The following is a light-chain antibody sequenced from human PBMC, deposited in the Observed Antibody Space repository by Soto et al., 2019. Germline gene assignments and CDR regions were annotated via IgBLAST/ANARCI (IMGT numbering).Light chain of an antibody. CDR3: QLRSYRSPVT. CDR1: QSVSSY. J-gene: IGKJ4*02. Sequence: EIEMTQFPSALSSSQGERATLSCRASQSVSSYLAWYQQKPGQAPRLLIFDASNRATGIPARFSGSGSGTDCILTISGREPAEFAASYYQLRSYRSPVTFGGGTKVDIK. V-gene: IGKV3-11*01. CDR2: DAS.